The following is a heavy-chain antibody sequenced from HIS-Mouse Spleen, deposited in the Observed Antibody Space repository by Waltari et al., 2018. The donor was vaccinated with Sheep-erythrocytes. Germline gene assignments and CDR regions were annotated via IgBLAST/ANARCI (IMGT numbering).Heavy chain of an antibody. V-gene: IGHV3-21*01. J-gene: IGHJ4*02. D-gene: IGHD3-10*01. CDR3: ARDRSNYFDY. CDR1: GFTFSSYS. Sequence: GGSLRLSCAASGFTFSSYSMNWVRQAPGKGLEWVSSISSSRSYIYYADSVKGRFTISRDNAKNSLYLQMNSLRAEDTAVYYCARDRSNYFDYWGQGTLVTVSS. CDR2: ISSSRSYI.